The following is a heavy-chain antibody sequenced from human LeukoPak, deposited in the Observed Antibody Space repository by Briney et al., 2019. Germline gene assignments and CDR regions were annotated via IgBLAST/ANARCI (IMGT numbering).Heavy chain of an antibody. CDR2: IYYSGNT. D-gene: IGHD3-10*01. V-gene: IGHV4-39*02. CDR1: GVSISSSNSY. J-gene: IGHJ5*02. CDR3: AREFISGSGRGWFDP. Sequence: PSETLSLTCTVSGVSISSSNSYWGRIRQPPGKGLEWIGSIYYSGNTYYNASLKSQVSISIDTSKNQFSLKLSSVTAADTAVYYCAREFISGSGRGWFDPWGQGTLVTVSS.